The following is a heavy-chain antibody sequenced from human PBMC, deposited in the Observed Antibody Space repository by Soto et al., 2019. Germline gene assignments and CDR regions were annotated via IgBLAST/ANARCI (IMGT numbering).Heavy chain of an antibody. CDR3: ARTLGIAAAGGYGMDV. V-gene: IGHV4-59*01. CDR1: GGSISSYY. Sequence: PSETLSLTCTVSGGSISSYYWSWIRQPPGKGLEWIGYIYYSGSTNYNPSLKSRVTISVDTSKNQFSLKLSFVTAADTAVYYCARTLGIAAAGGYGMDVWGQGTTVTVSS. CDR2: IYYSGST. J-gene: IGHJ6*02. D-gene: IGHD6-13*01.